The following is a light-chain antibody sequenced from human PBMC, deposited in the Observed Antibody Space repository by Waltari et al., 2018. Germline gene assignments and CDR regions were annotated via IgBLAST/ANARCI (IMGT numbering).Light chain of an antibody. CDR3: QQYYSTPPT. Sequence: DIVMTQSPDSLAVSLGERATINCKSSQSVLYSSNNKNYLAWYQQKPGQPPKLLIDGASTRESGVPDRFSGSGSGTDFPLTISSLQAEDVAVYYCQQYYSTPPTFGQGTKVEIK. CDR2: GAS. CDR1: QSVLYSSNNKNY. V-gene: IGKV4-1*01. J-gene: IGKJ1*01.